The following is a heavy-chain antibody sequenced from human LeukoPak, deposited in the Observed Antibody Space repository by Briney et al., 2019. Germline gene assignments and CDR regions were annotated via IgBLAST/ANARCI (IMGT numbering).Heavy chain of an antibody. D-gene: IGHD3-10*01. CDR3: ARDVWFGEFIDAFDI. Sequence: GGSLRLSCAASGFTFSSYWMSWVRQAPGKGLEWVANIKQDGSEKYYVDSVKGRFTISRDNVKNSLYLQMNSLRAEDTAVYYCARDVWFGEFIDAFDIWGQGTMVTVSS. CDR2: IKQDGSEK. CDR1: GFTFSSYW. J-gene: IGHJ3*02. V-gene: IGHV3-7*01.